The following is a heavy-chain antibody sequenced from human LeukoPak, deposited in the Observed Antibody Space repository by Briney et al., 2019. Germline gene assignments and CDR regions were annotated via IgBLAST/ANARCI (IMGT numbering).Heavy chain of an antibody. V-gene: IGHV5-51*01. CDR3: ARFSVGGTYYPNY. Sequence: GEPLKISCQGSGYSFTSSWIGWVCQMPGKGLEWMGIIYPGDSDTRYSPSFQGQVTISADKSISTAYLQWSSLKASDTAMYYCARFSVGGTYYPNYWGQGALVSVSS. J-gene: IGHJ4*02. D-gene: IGHD1-26*01. CDR1: GYSFTSSW. CDR2: IYPGDSDT.